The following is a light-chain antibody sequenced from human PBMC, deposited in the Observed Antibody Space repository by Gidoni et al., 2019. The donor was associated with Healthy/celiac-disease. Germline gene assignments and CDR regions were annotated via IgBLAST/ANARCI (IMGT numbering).Light chain of an antibody. CDR1: SSDVGSYNY. CDR3: SSYTSSSTPYWV. V-gene: IGLV2-14*01. Sequence: QSALTQPASVSGSPGQSITISCTGTSSDVGSYNYVSWYQQHPGKAPKLMIYEVSNRPSGVSNRFSGSKSGNTASLTISGLQAEDEADYYCSSYTSSSTPYWVFGGGTKLTVL. J-gene: IGLJ3*02. CDR2: EVS.